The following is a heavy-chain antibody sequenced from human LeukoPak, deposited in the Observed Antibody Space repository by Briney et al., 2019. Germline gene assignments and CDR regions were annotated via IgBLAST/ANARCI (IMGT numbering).Heavy chain of an antibody. J-gene: IGHJ6*03. D-gene: IGHD2-15*01. CDR3: ARTTEGYCRGRSCYSYYYMDV. V-gene: IGHV4-39*07. CDR1: GGSISSSSYY. Sequence: SETLSLTCTVSGGSISSSSYYWGWIRQPPGKGLEWIGRSYYSGSTNYNPSLKSRVTISVDTSKNQFSLKLSSVTAADTAVYYCARTTEGYCRGRSCYSYYYMDVWGKGTTVTVSS. CDR2: SYYSGST.